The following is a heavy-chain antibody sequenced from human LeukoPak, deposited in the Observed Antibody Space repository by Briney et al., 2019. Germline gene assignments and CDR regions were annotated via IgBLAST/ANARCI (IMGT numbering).Heavy chain of an antibody. CDR3: AKRGYFISTSCYEGGDYYYYMDF. J-gene: IGHJ6*03. V-gene: IGHV3-23*01. D-gene: IGHD2-2*01. CDR2: ISGSGGST. Sequence: PGGSLRLSCAASGFTFSSYWMSWVRQAPGKGLEWVSAISGSGGSTYYADSVKGRFTISRDNSKNMLYLQMTSLRAEDTAVYYCAKRGYFISTSCYEGGDYYYYMDFWGKGTRSPSP. CDR1: GFTFSSYW.